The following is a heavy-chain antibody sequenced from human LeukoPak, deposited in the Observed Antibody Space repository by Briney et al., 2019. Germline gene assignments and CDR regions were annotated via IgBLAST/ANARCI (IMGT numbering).Heavy chain of an antibody. J-gene: IGHJ4*02. D-gene: IGHD4-17*01. V-gene: IGHV3-11*04. Sequence: PGGSLRLSCAASGFTFSDYYMSWIRKAPGKGLEWVSCISSRGSSTKYADSVKGRFTISRDNAKNSLYLQMNSLRAEDTAVYYCARVYGDYAIDYWGQGTLVTVSS. CDR3: ARVYGDYAIDY. CDR2: ISSRGSST. CDR1: GFTFSDYY.